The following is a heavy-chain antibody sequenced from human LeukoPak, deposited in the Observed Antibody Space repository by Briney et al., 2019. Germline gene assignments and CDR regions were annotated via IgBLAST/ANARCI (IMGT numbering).Heavy chain of an antibody. Sequence: GGSLRLSCAASGFTFDDYAMHWVRQAPGKGLEWVSGISWNSGSIGYADSVKGRFTISRDNAKNSLYLQMSSLRAEDTAVYYCARDIYTMVRGNYYYGMDVWGQGTTVTVSS. V-gene: IGHV3-9*01. D-gene: IGHD3-10*01. CDR1: GFTFDDYA. J-gene: IGHJ6*02. CDR2: ISWNSGSI. CDR3: ARDIYTMVRGNYYYGMDV.